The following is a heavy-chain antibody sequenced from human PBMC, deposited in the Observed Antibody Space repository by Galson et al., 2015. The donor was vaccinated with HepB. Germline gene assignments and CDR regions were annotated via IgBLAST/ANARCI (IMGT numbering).Heavy chain of an antibody. CDR3: ARDRKDDGYYYYGMDV. CDR1: GVTFSSYW. CDR2: INSDGSST. Sequence: SLRLSCAASGVTFSSYWMHWVRQAPGKGLVWVSRINSDGSSTSYADSVKGRFTITRDNAKNTMYLQMNSLRAEDTAVYYCARDRKDDGYYYYGMDVWGQGTTVTVSS. D-gene: IGHD1-14*01. J-gene: IGHJ6*02. V-gene: IGHV3-74*01.